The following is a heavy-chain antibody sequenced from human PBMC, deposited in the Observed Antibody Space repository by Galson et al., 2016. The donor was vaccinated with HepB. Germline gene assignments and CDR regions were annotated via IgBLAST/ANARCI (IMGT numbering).Heavy chain of an antibody. CDR1: GFTFSSYW. Sequence: SLRLSCAASGFTFSSYWMHWVRQAPGKGLVWVARINSDGSSTGYADSVKGRFTISRDNAKNTLYVQMDSLRAEDTALFYWARWSRTYGSSAPHYWGQGTLVSVSS. CDR2: INSDGSST. CDR3: ARWSRTYGSSAPHY. V-gene: IGHV3-74*01. J-gene: IGHJ4*02. D-gene: IGHD3-10*01.